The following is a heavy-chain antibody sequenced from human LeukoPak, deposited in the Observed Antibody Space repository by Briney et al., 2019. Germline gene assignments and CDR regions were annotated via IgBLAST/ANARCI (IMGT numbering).Heavy chain of an antibody. D-gene: IGHD3-10*01. CDR2: MQYDGSVK. Sequence: PWGSLRLSCAASGFTFSNYGTHWVRQAPGKRLEWVTFMQYDGSVKFYADSVKGRFTISRDNSKNTVYLQMNSLRAEDTAVYYCAKGGYGSGSYYYHLLFDYWGQGTLVTVSS. CDR1: GFTFSNYG. V-gene: IGHV3-30*02. CDR3: AKGGYGSGSYYYHLLFDY. J-gene: IGHJ4*02.